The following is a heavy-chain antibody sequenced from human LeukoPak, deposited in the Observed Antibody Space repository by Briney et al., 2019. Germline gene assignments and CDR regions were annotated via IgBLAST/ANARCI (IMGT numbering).Heavy chain of an antibody. CDR2: IDNEGSST. J-gene: IGHJ4*02. V-gene: IGHV3-74*01. Sequence: GGSLRLSCAAYAFTFSYNWMHWVRQAPGKGLVWVSRIDNEGSSTSYADSVKGRFTISRDNAKNRLYVQMNSLRVEDTAVYYCATGSGLWSPDWWGQGTLVTVSS. CDR1: AFTFSYNW. CDR3: ATGSGLWSPDW. D-gene: IGHD5-18*01.